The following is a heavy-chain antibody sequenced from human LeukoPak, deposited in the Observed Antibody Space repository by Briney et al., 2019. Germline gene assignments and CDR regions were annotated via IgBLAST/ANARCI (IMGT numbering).Heavy chain of an antibody. CDR2: MNPNSGNT. J-gene: IGHJ4*02. CDR3: ARAKSLYYDSSGYYLDY. CDR1: GYTFTSYD. D-gene: IGHD3-22*01. V-gene: IGHV1-8*01. Sequence: ASVKVSCKASGYTFTSYDINWVRQATGQGLEWMGWMNPNSGNTGYAQKFQGRVTMTRNTSISTAYMELSSLRSEDTAVYYCARAKSLYYDSSGYYLDYWGQGTLVTVSS.